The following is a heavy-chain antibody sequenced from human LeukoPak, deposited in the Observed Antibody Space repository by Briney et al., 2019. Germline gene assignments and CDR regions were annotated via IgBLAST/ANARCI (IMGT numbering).Heavy chain of an antibody. CDR3: ARGVWGSYRYTGSFDY. J-gene: IGHJ4*02. CDR1: GGSISSSIYY. D-gene: IGHD3-16*02. CDR2: IYYSGST. V-gene: IGHV4-39*01. Sequence: PSETLSLTCTVSGGSISSSIYYWGWIRQPPGKGLEWIGSIYYSGSTYYNPSLKSRVTISVDTSKNQFSLKLSSVTAADTAVYYCARGVWGSYRYTGSFDYWGQGTLVIVSS.